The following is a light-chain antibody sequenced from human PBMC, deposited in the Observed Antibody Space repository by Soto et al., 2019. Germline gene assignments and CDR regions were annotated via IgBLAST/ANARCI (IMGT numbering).Light chain of an antibody. CDR2: EVS. Sequence: QSVLTQPASVSGSPGRSITISCTGTSSDVGGYNYVSWYQQHPGKAPKLMIYEVSNRPSGVSNRFSGSKSGNTASLTISGLQAEDEADYYCGSYTSSSTLYVFGTGTKVTVL. V-gene: IGLV2-14*01. CDR3: GSYTSSSTLYV. J-gene: IGLJ1*01. CDR1: SSDVGGYNY.